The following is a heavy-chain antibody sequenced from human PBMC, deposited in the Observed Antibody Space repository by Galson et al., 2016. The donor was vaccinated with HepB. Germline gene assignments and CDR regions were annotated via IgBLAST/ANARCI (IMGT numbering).Heavy chain of an antibody. Sequence: SETLSLTCTVSGGSISNNYWSWIRQPPGKGLEWIGNIYYSGTNYNPPLESRVTISVATSKSQVSLKLTSVTAADTAGYYCAKDSTGPDPWGQGTLVTVSS. CDR1: GGSISNNY. CDR2: IYYSGT. V-gene: IGHV4-59*01. D-gene: IGHD3-10*01. J-gene: IGHJ5*02. CDR3: AKDSTGPDP.